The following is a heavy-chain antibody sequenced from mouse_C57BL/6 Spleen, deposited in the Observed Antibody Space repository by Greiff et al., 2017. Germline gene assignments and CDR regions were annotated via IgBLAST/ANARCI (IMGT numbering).Heavy chain of an antibody. J-gene: IGHJ3*01. CDR1: GFTFSDYG. D-gene: IGHD2-2*01. CDR3: AQEGYDKVFAY. CDR2: ISSGSSTN. V-gene: IGHV5-17*01. Sequence: EVQGVESGGGLVKPGGSLKLSCAASGFTFSDYGMHWVRQAPEKGLEWVAYISSGSSTNYYADTVKGRFTISRDNAKNTLFLQMTSLRSEDSAMYYCAQEGYDKVFAYWGQGTLVTVSA.